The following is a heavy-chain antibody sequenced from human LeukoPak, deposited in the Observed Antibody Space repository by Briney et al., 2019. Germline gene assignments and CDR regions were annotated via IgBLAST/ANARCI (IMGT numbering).Heavy chain of an antibody. Sequence: SETLSLTCTVSGGSISSGDYYWSWIRQPPGKGLEWIGYIYYSGSTYYNPSFKSRVTISVDTSKNQFSLKLSSVTAADTAVYYCARDPGRTYYYDSSGFDYWGQGTLVTVSS. V-gene: IGHV4-30-4*01. J-gene: IGHJ4*02. D-gene: IGHD3-22*01. CDR1: GGSISSGDYY. CDR2: IYYSGST. CDR3: ARDPGRTYYYDSSGFDY.